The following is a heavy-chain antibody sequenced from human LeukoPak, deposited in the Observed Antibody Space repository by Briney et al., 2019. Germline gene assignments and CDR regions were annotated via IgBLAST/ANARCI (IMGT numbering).Heavy chain of an antibody. CDR1: GGTFSSYA. CDR3: ASPSHSGSGYTDY. V-gene: IGHV1-69*13. Sequence: SVKVSCKASGGTFSSYAISWVRQAPGQGLEWMGGIIPIFGTANYAQKFQGRVTITADESTSPAYMELSSLRSKDTAVYYCASPSHSGSGYTDYWGQGTLVTVSS. J-gene: IGHJ4*02. CDR2: IIPIFGTA. D-gene: IGHD3-22*01.